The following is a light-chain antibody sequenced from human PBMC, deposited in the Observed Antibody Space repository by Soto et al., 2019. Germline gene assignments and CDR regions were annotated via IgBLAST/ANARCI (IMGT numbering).Light chain of an antibody. V-gene: IGKV1-5*01. CDR1: QSISSR. J-gene: IGKJ1*01. Sequence: DIQMTQSPSTLSASVGDRVTITCRASQSISSRLAWYQQKPGKAPKLLIYDASSLESGVPSRFSGSGSGTELTLTISSLQPDDFATYYCQQYNTYPKTFGQGTKVDIK. CDR3: QQYNTYPKT. CDR2: DAS.